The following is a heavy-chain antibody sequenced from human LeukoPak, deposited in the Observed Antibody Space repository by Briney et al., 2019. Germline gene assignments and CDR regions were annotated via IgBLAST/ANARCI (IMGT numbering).Heavy chain of an antibody. Sequence: SETLSLTCTVSGGSINNYYWAWIRQPPGKGLQWIGHMYSNVITKYNPSFRSRVTMSIDTSKSQFSLKLSSVTAADTAVYYCARGAVGWDDFWSGYYTDYNWFDPWGQGTLVTVSS. CDR2: MYSNVIT. CDR1: GGSINNYY. D-gene: IGHD3-3*01. CDR3: ARGAVGWDDFWSGYYTDYNWFDP. V-gene: IGHV4-59*12. J-gene: IGHJ5*02.